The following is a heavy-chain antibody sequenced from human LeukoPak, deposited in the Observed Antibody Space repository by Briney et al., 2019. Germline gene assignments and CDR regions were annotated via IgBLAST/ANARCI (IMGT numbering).Heavy chain of an antibody. V-gene: IGHV3-30*04. D-gene: IGHD3-10*02. CDR2: ISYDGSNK. CDR1: GFTFSSYA. J-gene: IGHJ5*02. CDR3: ARITMSRFDP. Sequence: GRSLRLSCAASGFTFSSYAMHWVRQAPGKGLEWVAVISYDGSNKYYADSVKGRFTISRDNSKSTLYLQMNSLRAEDTAVYYCARITMSRFDPWGQGTLVTVS.